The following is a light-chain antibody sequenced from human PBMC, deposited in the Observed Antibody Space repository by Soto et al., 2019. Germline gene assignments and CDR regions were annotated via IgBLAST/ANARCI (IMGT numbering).Light chain of an antibody. J-gene: IGLJ3*02. CDR3: SSFAGSNPPWV. V-gene: IGLV2-8*01. Sequence: QSALTQPPSASGSPGQSVTISCTGTSSDVGGYNYVSWYQQHPGKAPKLMIYEVSKRPSGVPDRFSGSKSGSTASLTVSGLQAEDEADYYCSSFAGSNPPWVFGGGTQLTVL. CDR1: SSDVGGYNY. CDR2: EVS.